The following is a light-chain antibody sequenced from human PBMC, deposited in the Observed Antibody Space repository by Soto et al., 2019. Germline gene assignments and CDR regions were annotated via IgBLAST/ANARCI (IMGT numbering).Light chain of an antibody. CDR1: SSDVGGYNY. J-gene: IGLJ2*01. V-gene: IGLV2-14*01. Sequence: QSALTQPASVSGSPGQSITISCTGTSSDVGGYNYVSWYQQHPGKAPKLMIYDVSNRPSGVSNRFSGSKSGNTASLTISGLHAEDEAVYYCSSYTSSSTPVFGGGTQLTVL. CDR3: SSYTSSSTPV. CDR2: DVS.